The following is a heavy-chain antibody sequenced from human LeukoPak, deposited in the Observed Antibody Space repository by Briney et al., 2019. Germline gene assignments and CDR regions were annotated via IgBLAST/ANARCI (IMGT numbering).Heavy chain of an antibody. Sequence: ASVNVSCKASGYTFTGYYMRWVRQAPGQGLEWMGWINPNSGGTNYAQKFQGWVTMTRDTSISTAYMELSRLRSDDTAVYYCARDRIAARPSHYYYYYGMDVWGQGTTVTVSS. V-gene: IGHV1-2*04. J-gene: IGHJ6*02. CDR3: ARDRIAARPSHYYYYYGMDV. CDR2: INPNSGGT. D-gene: IGHD6-6*01. CDR1: GYTFTGYY.